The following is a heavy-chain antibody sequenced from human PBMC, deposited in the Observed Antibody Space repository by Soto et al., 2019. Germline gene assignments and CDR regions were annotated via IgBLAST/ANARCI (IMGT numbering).Heavy chain of an antibody. CDR3: AREGGWYEGYYYYGMDV. D-gene: IGHD6-19*01. J-gene: IGHJ6*02. CDR2: INPNSGGT. Sequence: ASVEVSCKASGYTFTRYYMHWGRQAPGQGLEWMGWINPNSGGTNYAQKFQGWVTMTRDTSISTAYMELSRLRSDDTAVYYCAREGGWYEGYYYYGMDVWGQGTTVTVSS. V-gene: IGHV1-2*04. CDR1: GYTFTRYY.